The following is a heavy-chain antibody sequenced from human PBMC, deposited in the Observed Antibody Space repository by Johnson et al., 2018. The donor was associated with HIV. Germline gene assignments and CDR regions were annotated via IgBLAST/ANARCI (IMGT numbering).Heavy chain of an antibody. CDR2: ISYDGSNK. Sequence: VQLVESGGGVVQPGRSLRLSCAASGFTFSSYGMHWVRQAPGKGLEWVAVISYDGSNKYYADSVKGRLTISRDNSKNTLYLQMNSLRAEDTAVYYCAKDREWLVPTPLDAFDIWGQGTMVTVSS. CDR1: GFTFSSYG. J-gene: IGHJ3*02. CDR3: AKDREWLVPTPLDAFDI. V-gene: IGHV3-30*18. D-gene: IGHD6-19*01.